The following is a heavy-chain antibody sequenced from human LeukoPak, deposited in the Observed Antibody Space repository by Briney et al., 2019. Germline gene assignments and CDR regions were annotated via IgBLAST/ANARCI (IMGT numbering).Heavy chain of an antibody. Sequence: GGSLRLSCAASGFTFSSYAMSWVRQAPGKGLEWASAISGSGGSTYYADSVKGRFTISRDNAKNSLYLQMNSLRAEDTAVHYCARDLGSSGWYVFGPIDYWGQGTLVTVSS. V-gene: IGHV3-23*01. CDR3: ARDLGSSGWYVFGPIDY. J-gene: IGHJ4*02. D-gene: IGHD6-19*01. CDR1: GFTFSSYA. CDR2: ISGSGGST.